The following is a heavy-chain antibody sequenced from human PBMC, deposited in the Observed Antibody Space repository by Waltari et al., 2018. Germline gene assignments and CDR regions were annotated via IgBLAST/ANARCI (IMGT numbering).Heavy chain of an antibody. Sequence: QLQLQESGPGLVKPSETLSLTCTVSGGSISSSSYYWGWIRQPPGKGLEWIGSIYYSGSTYYNPSLKSLVTISVDTSKNQFSLKLSSVTAADTAVYYCARHDYDSSGYYRYYFDYWGQGTLVTVSS. CDR1: GGSISSSSYY. V-gene: IGHV4-39*01. D-gene: IGHD3-22*01. J-gene: IGHJ4*02. CDR2: IYYSGST. CDR3: ARHDYDSSGYYRYYFDY.